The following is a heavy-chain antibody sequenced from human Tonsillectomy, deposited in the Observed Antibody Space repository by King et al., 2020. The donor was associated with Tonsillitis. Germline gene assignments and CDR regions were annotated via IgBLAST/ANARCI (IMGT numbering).Heavy chain of an antibody. V-gene: IGHV3-9*01. CDR1: GFTFDDYA. CDR2: ISWDSGVI. CDR3: AKDRLELRRDAFDI. J-gene: IGHJ3*02. D-gene: IGHD1-7*01. Sequence: VQLVQSGGGLVQPGRSLRLSCAASGFTFDDYAMHGVRQAPGKGLEWVSGISWDSGVIGYADSGKGRVTISRDNAKNSLYLQMNSLRAEDKALYYCAKDRLELRRDAFDIWGQGTMVTVSS.